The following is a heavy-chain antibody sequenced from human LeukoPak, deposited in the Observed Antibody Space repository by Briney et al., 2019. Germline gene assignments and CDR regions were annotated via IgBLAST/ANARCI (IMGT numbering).Heavy chain of an antibody. CDR3: ARPDYYGSGYMDV. D-gene: IGHD3-10*01. CDR1: GGSISSSSYY. Sequence: SETLSLTCAVSGGSISSSSYYWGWIRQPPGKGLEWIGYIYYSGSTNYNPSLKSRVTISVDTSKNQFSLKLSSVTAADTAVYYCARPDYYGSGYMDVWGKGTTVTISS. V-gene: IGHV4-61*05. J-gene: IGHJ6*03. CDR2: IYYSGST.